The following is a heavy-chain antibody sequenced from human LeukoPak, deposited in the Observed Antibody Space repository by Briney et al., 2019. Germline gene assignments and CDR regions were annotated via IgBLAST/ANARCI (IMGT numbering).Heavy chain of an antibody. CDR1: GFTFSSYS. CDR3: ARVSRAAR. CDR2: ISSSGSYI. V-gene: IGHV3-21*01. Sequence: GGSLRLSCAASGFTFSSYSMSWVRQAPGKGLEWVSSISSSGSYIYYADSVKGRFTIFRDNAKNSLYLQMNSLRAEDTAVYYCARVSRAARWGQGTLVTVSS. J-gene: IGHJ4*02. D-gene: IGHD6-25*01.